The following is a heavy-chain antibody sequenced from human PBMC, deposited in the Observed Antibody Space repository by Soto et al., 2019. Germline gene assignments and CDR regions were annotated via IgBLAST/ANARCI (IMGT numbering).Heavy chain of an antibody. Sequence: ASVKVSCKASGYSFTTYGMTWVRQAPGQGLEWMGWISTDEGNTKCAQNFQSRATLTTDTSTSTAYMELRSLRSDDTAVYYCARDRDWNLGYWGQGTLVTVSS. J-gene: IGHJ4*02. V-gene: IGHV1-18*01. CDR1: GYSFTTYG. CDR3: ARDRDWNLGY. CDR2: ISTDEGNT. D-gene: IGHD2-21*02.